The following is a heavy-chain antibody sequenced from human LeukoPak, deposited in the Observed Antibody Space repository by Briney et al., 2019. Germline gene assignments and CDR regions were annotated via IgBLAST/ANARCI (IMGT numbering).Heavy chain of an antibody. D-gene: IGHD3-10*01. CDR2: IYTNGST. CDR1: GGSISNYY. Sequence: PSETLSLTCTVPGGSISNYYWSWIRQPAGKGLEWIGRIYTNGSTNYNPSLKSRVTMSVDTSKNQFSLKLTSVTAADTAVYYCAGGLGYYGSGSYVYNWFAPWGQGSLVTVSS. J-gene: IGHJ5*02. V-gene: IGHV4-4*07. CDR3: AGGLGYYGSGSYVYNWFAP.